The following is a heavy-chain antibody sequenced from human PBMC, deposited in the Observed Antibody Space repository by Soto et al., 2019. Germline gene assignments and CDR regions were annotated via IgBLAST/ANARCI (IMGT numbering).Heavy chain of an antibody. CDR2: IYPGDSDT. CDR3: ARQRSIAAHNWNCWFDP. CDR1: IFTSYW. J-gene: IGHJ5*02. V-gene: IGHV5-51*01. Sequence: IFTSYWIGWVRQMPGKGLEWMGIIYPGDSDTRYSPSFQGQVTISADKSISTAYLQWSSLKASNTAMYYCARQRSIAAHNWNCWFDPWGQGTLVTVSS. D-gene: IGHD1-7*01.